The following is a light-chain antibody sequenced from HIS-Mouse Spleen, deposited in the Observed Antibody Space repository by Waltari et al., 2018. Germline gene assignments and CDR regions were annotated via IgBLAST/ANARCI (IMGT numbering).Light chain of an antibody. CDR2: EDS. CDR3: YSTDSSGNHRV. V-gene: IGLV3-10*01. J-gene: IGLJ2*01. Sequence: SYELTQPPSVSVSPGQTARITCSGDALPKKSAYWYQQKSGQAPVLVICEDSKRPTGITDRFSGSSSGTMATLTSSGGQVEDEAYYYCYSTDSSGNHRVFGGGTKLTVL. CDR1: ALPKKS.